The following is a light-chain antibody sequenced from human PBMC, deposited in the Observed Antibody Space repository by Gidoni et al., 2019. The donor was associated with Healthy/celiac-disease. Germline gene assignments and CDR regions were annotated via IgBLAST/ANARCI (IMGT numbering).Light chain of an antibody. J-gene: IGKJ1*01. CDR3: QQYNNWPRT. CDR2: GAS. CDR1: QSVSSN. Sequence: EIVMTQSPATLSVSPGERATLSCRASQSVSSNLAWYQQKPGQAPMLLIYGASTRATGIPARFSGSGSGTEFTLTISGLQSEDFAVYYCQQYNNWPRTFGQGTKVEIK. V-gene: IGKV3-15*01.